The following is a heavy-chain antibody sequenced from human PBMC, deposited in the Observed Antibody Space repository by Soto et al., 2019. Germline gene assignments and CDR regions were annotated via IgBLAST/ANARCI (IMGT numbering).Heavy chain of an antibody. CDR3: TRSNNWNYEYYFDY. CDR1: GFSLSRKGMS. Sequence: PTVVNPKPTLILTCAFSGFSLSRKGMSVSWIRQPPGKALEFLALIDWEEEKFYSPSLRTRLTVSKDTSKSQVVLTLTNVDPVDTAPYYCTRSNNWNYEYYFDYWGKGTLAPVSS. J-gene: IGHJ4*02. V-gene: IGHV2-70*01. CDR2: IDWEEEK. D-gene: IGHD1-7*01.